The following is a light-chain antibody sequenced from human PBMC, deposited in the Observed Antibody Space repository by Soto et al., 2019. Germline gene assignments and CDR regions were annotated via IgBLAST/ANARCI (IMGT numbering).Light chain of an antibody. CDR2: GAS. CDR3: HQYGGSPPHS. J-gene: IGKJ2*03. CDR1: QSVRRNC. Sequence: IVLTQSPGTLSVSPGERATLSCRASQSVRRNCLAWYQQKPGQAPRLLIYGASNRATGIPDRFSGGGSGTDFTLTITRLEPEDFAVYYCHQYGGSPPHSFGQGTNLVIK. V-gene: IGKV3-20*01.